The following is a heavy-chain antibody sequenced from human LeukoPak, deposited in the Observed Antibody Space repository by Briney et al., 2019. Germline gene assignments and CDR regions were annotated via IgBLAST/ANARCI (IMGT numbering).Heavy chain of an antibody. CDR2: IYNSGST. CDR3: ARVNYYGSGSYYNHYYYYMDV. D-gene: IGHD3-10*01. V-gene: IGHV4-38-2*02. J-gene: IGHJ6*03. CDR1: GYSISSGYF. Sequence: SETLSLTCTVSGYSISSGYFWGWIRQPPGKGLEWIGTIYNSGSTYYNASLESRVTISVDTSKNQFSLKLSSVTAADTAVYYCARVNYYGSGSYYNHYYYYMDVWGKGTTVTVSS.